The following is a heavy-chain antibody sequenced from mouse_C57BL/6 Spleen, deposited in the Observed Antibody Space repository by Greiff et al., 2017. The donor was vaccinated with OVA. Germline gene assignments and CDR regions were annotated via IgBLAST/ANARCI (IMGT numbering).Heavy chain of an antibody. V-gene: IGHV1-39*01. CDR3: ASYDYGANAWFAY. CDR1: GYSFTDYN. Sequence: VQLKQSGPELVKPGASVKISCKASGYSFTDYNMNWVKQSNGKSLEWIGVINPNYGTTSYNQKFKGKATLTVDQSSSTAYMQLNSLTSEDSAVYYCASYDYGANAWFAYWGQGTLVTVSA. J-gene: IGHJ3*01. CDR2: INPNYGTT. D-gene: IGHD2-4*01.